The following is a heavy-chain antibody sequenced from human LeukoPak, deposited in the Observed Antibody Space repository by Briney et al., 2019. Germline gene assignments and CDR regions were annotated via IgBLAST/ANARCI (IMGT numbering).Heavy chain of an antibody. CDR3: AKDGEWELPTPYYFDY. CDR2: ISWNSGSI. J-gene: IGHJ4*02. D-gene: IGHD1-26*01. V-gene: IGHV3-9*01. Sequence: GGSLRLSCAASGFTFDDYAMHWVRQAPGKGLEWVSGISWNSGSIGYADSVKGRFTISRDNAKNTLYLQMNSLRAEDTAVYYCAKDGEWELPTPYYFDYWGQGTLVTVSS. CDR1: GFTFDDYA.